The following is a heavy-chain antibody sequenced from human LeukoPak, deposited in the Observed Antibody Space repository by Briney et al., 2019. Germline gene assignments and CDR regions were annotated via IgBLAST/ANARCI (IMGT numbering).Heavy chain of an antibody. J-gene: IGHJ4*02. V-gene: IGHV4-59*12. CDR1: GGSISSYY. D-gene: IGHD2-15*01. CDR2: IYYSGST. CDR3: AGFPRI. Sequence: SETLSLTCTVSGGSISSYYWSWIRQPPGKGLEWIGYIYYSGSTYCNPSLKSRVTISVDRSKNQFSLKLSSVTAADTAVYYCAGFPRIWGRGTLVTVSS.